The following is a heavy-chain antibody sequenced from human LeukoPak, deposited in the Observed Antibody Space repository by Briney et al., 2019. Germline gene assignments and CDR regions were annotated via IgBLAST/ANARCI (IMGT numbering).Heavy chain of an antibody. Sequence: PGGSLRLSCAASGFTSSRYWMTWVRRAPGKGLEWVANINHDGSEKYYVDSVRGRFTISRDNAKNSLFLQMNSLRVEDTAVYYCAGGQGWLLDYWGQGTLLTVSS. CDR1: GFTSSRYW. D-gene: IGHD5-12*01. CDR3: AGGQGWLLDY. CDR2: INHDGSEK. V-gene: IGHV3-7*05. J-gene: IGHJ4*02.